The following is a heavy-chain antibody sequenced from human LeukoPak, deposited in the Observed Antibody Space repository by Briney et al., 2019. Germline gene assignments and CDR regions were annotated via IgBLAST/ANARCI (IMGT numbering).Heavy chain of an antibody. CDR1: GGSISSSSYY. CDR3: ARDTYCSGGSCYSDY. D-gene: IGHD2-15*01. CDR2: IYYSGST. Sequence: SETLSLTCTVSGGSISSSSYYWGWIRQPPGKGLEWLGSIYYSGSTYYNPSLKSRVTISVDTSKNQFSLKLSSVTAADTAVYYCARDTYCSGGSCYSDYWGQGTLVTVSS. J-gene: IGHJ4*02. V-gene: IGHV4-39*02.